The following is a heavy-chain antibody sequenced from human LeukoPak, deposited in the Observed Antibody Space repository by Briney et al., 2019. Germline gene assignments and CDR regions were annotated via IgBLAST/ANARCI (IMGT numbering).Heavy chain of an antibody. D-gene: IGHD6-13*01. Sequence: GGSLGLSCAASGFTFSSYGMHWVRQAPGKGLEWVAVIWYDGSNKYYADSVKGRFTISRDNSKNTLYLQMNSLRAEDTAVYYCARDPFCVAAAGMSFDYWGQGTLVTVSS. CDR1: GFTFSSYG. CDR3: ARDPFCVAAAGMSFDY. CDR2: IWYDGSNK. V-gene: IGHV3-33*01. J-gene: IGHJ4*02.